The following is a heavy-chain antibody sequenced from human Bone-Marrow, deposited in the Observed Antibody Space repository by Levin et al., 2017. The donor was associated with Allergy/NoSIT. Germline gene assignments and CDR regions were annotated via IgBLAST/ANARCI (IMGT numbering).Heavy chain of an antibody. V-gene: IGHV3-74*01. CDR2: INCDGRTT. CDR3: ARAGCCGSSCSYGLLDV. J-gene: IGHJ6*04. CDR1: GFTFSSYW. D-gene: IGHD2-2*03. Sequence: GGSLRLSCVASGFTFSSYWMHWVRQVPGKGLEWVSRINCDGRTTTYADSVRGRFTISRDNAKNTLYLQMSSLRAEDTALYYCARAGCCGSSCSYGLLDVWDKGSTVTVTS.